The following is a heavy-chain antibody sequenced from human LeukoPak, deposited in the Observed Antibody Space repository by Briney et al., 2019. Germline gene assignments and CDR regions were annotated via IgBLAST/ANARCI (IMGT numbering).Heavy chain of an antibody. Sequence: VASVKVSCKASGYTFTSYGISWVRQAPGQGLEWMGWISAYNGNTNYAQKLQGRVTMTTDTSTSTVYMELRSLRSDDTAVYYCARTQVDTAMVTDDYWGQGTLVTVSS. J-gene: IGHJ4*02. V-gene: IGHV1-18*01. CDR1: GYTFTSYG. D-gene: IGHD5-18*01. CDR2: ISAYNGNT. CDR3: ARTQVDTAMVTDDY.